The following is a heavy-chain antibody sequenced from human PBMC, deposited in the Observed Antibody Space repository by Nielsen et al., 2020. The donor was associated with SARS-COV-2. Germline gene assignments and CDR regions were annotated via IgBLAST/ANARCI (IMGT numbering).Heavy chain of an antibody. V-gene: IGHV4-39*02. CDR2: IYYSGST. CDR3: ARDRGRD. J-gene: IGHJ4*02. Sequence: SETLSLTCTVSGGSISSSSYYWGWIRQPPGKGLEWIGSIYYSGSTYYNPSLKSRVTISVDTSKNQFSLKLSSVTAADTAVYYCARDRGRDWGQGTLVTVSS. CDR1: GGSISSSSYY. D-gene: IGHD2-15*01.